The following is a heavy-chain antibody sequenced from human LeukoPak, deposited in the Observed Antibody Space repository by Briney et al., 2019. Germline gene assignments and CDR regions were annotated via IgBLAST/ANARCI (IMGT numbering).Heavy chain of an antibody. CDR2: IKSTTDGVTT. V-gene: IGHV3-15*01. CDR1: GLSFKDAW. J-gene: IGHJ4*02. Sequence: GGSLRLSCAASGLSFKDAWMSWVRQAPGKGLEWVGRIKSTTDGVTTDYAAPVKGRFTISRDDSRNTLYLQPNSLKTEDTALYYCTRIRGYSAYDFNYWGQGTLVTVSS. D-gene: IGHD5-12*01. CDR3: TRIRGYSAYDFNY.